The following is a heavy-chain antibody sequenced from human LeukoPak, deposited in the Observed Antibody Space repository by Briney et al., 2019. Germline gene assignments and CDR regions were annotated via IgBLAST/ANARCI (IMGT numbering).Heavy chain of an antibody. CDR3: AKGNAMCGVGNPLDV. V-gene: IGHV3-30*18. CDR2: ISYDGSNN. J-gene: IGHJ6*02. D-gene: IGHD3-3*01. CDR1: GFTFSLYG. Sequence: GGSLRLSCAASGFTFSLYGMHWVRQAPGKGLEWVAVISYDGSNNYYADSVKGRFTISRDNSENTVYVQMNSLRVEDTAVYYCAKGNAMCGVGNPLDVWGQGTTVTVSS.